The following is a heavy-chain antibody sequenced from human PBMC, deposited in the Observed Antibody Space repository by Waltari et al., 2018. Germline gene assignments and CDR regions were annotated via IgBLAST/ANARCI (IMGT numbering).Heavy chain of an antibody. Sequence: QVQLQESGPGLVKPSETLSLTCAVSGYSISSGYYWGWIRQPPGKGLEWIGSIYHSGSTYYNPALKSRVTISVDTSKNQFSLKLSSVTAADTAVYYCARQGDGIAARDSYYFDYWGQGTLVTVSS. D-gene: IGHD6-6*01. V-gene: IGHV4-38-2*01. J-gene: IGHJ4*02. CDR2: IYHSGST. CDR1: GYSISSGYY. CDR3: ARQGDGIAARDSYYFDY.